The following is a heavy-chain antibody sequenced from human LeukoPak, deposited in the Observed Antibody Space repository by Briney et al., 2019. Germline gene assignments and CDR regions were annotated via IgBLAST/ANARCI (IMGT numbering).Heavy chain of an antibody. CDR2: LYIGGNT. D-gene: IGHD5-18*01. CDR1: GFTFSSYG. V-gene: IGHV3-23*05. J-gene: IGHJ4*02. Sequence: GGSLRLSCAASGFTFSSYGMHWVRQAPGEGLEWVSALYIGGNTYYVDSVRGRFTISRDNSKNTLYLQMNSLRAEDTAIYYCMAAAGYNYGQCWGQGTLVTVSS. CDR3: MAAAGYNYGQC.